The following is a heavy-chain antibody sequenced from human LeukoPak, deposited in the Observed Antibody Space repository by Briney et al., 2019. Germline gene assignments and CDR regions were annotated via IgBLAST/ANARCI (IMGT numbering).Heavy chain of an antibody. CDR1: GYTFTGYY. CDR3: ARVSLGYDFGRLYDY. J-gene: IGHJ4*02. Sequence: ASVKVSCKASGYTFTGYYMHWVRQAPGQGLEWMGWINPNSGGTNYAQKFQGRVTMTRDTSISTAYMELSRLRSDDTAVYYCARVSLGYDFGRLYDYWGQGTLVTVSS. CDR2: INPNSGGT. V-gene: IGHV1-2*02. D-gene: IGHD5-12*01.